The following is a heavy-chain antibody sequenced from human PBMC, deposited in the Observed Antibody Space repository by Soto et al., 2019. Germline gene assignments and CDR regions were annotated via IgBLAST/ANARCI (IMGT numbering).Heavy chain of an antibody. CDR2: IYYSGST. Sequence: QVQLQESGPGLVKPSQTLSLTCTVSGGSISSGGYYWSWISPHPGKGLEWIGYIYYSGSTYYNPSLKSRVTISVDTSKNQFSLKLSSVTAADTAVYYCARAVVVVSNWFDPWGQGTLVTVSS. CDR1: GGSISSGGYY. CDR3: ARAVVVVSNWFDP. V-gene: IGHV4-31*03. D-gene: IGHD2-15*01. J-gene: IGHJ5*02.